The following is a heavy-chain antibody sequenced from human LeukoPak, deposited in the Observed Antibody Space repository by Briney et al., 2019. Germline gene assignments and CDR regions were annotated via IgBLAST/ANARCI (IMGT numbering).Heavy chain of an antibody. J-gene: IGHJ4*02. CDR2: ISWNSGSI. CDR3: ARESGSYYRADFDY. CDR1: GFTFDDYA. Sequence: GGSLRLSCAASGFTFDDYAMHWVRHAPGKGLEWVSGISWNSGSIVYADSVKGRFTISRDNAKNSLYLQMNSLRAENTALYYCARESGSYYRADFDYWGQGTLVTVSS. V-gene: IGHV3-9*01. D-gene: IGHD1-26*01.